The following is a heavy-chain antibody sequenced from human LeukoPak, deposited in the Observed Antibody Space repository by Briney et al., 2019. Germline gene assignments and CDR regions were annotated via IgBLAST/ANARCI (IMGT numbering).Heavy chain of an antibody. CDR1: GGTFSSSA. CDR3: ATYSSSWSSYYYGMDV. CDR2: IIPIFGTA. J-gene: IGHJ6*04. D-gene: IGHD6-13*01. V-gene: IGHV1-69*06. Sequence: SVKVSCKASGGTFSSSAISWVRQAPGQGLEWMGGIIPIFGTANYAQKFQGRVTITADKSTSTAYMELSSLRSEDTAVYYCATYSSSWSSYYYGMDVWGKGTTVTVSS.